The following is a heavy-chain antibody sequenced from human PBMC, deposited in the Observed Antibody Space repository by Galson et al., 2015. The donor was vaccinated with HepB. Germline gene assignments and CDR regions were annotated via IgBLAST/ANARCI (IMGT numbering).Heavy chain of an antibody. Sequence: SVKVSCKASGYTLTSYAMNWVRQAPGQGLEWMGWINTNTGNPTYAQGFTGRFVFSLDTSVSTAYLQISSLKAEDTAVYYCARDGHGAYYYHGMDVWGQGTTVTVSS. CDR3: ARDGHGAYYYHGMDV. D-gene: IGHD3-16*01. CDR1: GYTLTSYA. V-gene: IGHV7-4-1*02. J-gene: IGHJ6*02. CDR2: INTNTGNP.